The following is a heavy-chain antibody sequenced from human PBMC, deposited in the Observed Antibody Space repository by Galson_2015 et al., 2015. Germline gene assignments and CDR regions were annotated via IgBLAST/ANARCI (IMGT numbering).Heavy chain of an antibody. CDR2: IRYDGSQT. D-gene: IGHD1-14*01. Sequence: SLRLSCAASGFIFRNYWMVWVRQTPEKGLEWVAKIRYDGSQTFYVDSVKGRFTISRDNAENSLYLQMNSLRADDTAVYYCAREANRGGEFDYWGQGALVTVSS. V-gene: IGHV3-7*03. CDR3: AREANRGGEFDY. J-gene: IGHJ4*02. CDR1: GFIFRNYW.